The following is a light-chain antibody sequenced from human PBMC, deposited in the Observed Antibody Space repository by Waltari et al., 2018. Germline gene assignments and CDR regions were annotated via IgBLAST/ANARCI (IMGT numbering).Light chain of an antibody. J-gene: IGKJ1*01. CDR3: QHYVRLPAT. CDR1: QSVSRA. V-gene: IGKV3-20*01. CDR2: GAP. Sequence: EIVLTQSPGSLSSSPGERVTLSCRASQSVSRALAWYQQKPGQAPRLLIFGAPNRATGIPDRFSGSGSETDFSLTISRLEPEDLAVYYCQHYVRLPATFGRGTKVEIK.